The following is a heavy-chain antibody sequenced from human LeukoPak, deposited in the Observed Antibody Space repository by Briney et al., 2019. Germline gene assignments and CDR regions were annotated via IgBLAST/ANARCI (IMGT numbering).Heavy chain of an antibody. Sequence: SETLSLTCTVSGGSISSYYWSWIRQPPGKGLEWIGYIYYSGSTNYNPSLKSRVTISVDTSKNQFSLKLSSVTAADTAVYYCANMGYSYAPGLFDPWGQGTLVTVSS. CDR3: ANMGYSYAPGLFDP. V-gene: IGHV4-59*12. D-gene: IGHD5-18*01. CDR1: GGSISSYY. CDR2: IYYSGST. J-gene: IGHJ5*02.